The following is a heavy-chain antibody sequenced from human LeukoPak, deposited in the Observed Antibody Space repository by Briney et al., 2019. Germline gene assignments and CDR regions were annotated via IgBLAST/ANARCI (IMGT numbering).Heavy chain of an antibody. CDR3: ARDLYTYGSDGLSYYYFYYGMDV. J-gene: IGHJ6*02. D-gene: IGHD5-18*01. Sequence: PGGSLRLSCAASGFTFSSYAMHWVRQAPGKGLEWVAVISYDGNNKYYADSVKGRFTISRDNSKNTLYLQMNSLRAEDTAVYYCARDLYTYGSDGLSYYYFYYGMDVWGQGTTVTVSS. V-gene: IGHV3-30-3*01. CDR2: ISYDGNNK. CDR1: GFTFSSYA.